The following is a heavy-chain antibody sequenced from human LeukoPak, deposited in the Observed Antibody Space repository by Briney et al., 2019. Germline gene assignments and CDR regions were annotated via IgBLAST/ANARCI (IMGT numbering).Heavy chain of an antibody. Sequence: GGSLRLSCAASGFTFDDYAMHWVRQAPGKGLEWVSGISWNSGSIGYADSVKGRFTISRDNAKNSLYLQMNSLRAEDTALYYCAKDRHFDYWGQGTLVTASS. V-gene: IGHV3-9*01. CDR1: GFTFDDYA. CDR2: ISWNSGSI. J-gene: IGHJ4*02. CDR3: AKDRHFDY.